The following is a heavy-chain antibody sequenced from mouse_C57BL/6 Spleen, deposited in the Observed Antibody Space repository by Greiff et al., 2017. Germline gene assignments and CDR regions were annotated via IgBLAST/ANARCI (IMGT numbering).Heavy chain of an antibody. CDR2: IRNKANGYTT. V-gene: IGHV7-3*01. CDR3: ARYIGYDFVYYFDY. D-gene: IGHD2-4*01. CDR1: GFTFTDYY. J-gene: IGHJ2*01. Sequence: EVQRVESGGGLVQPGGSLSLSCAASGFTFTDYYMSWVRQPPGKALEWLGFIRNKANGYTTEYSASVKGRFTISRDNSQSILYLQINALVAEDSATYYCARYIGYDFVYYFDYWGQGTTLTVSS.